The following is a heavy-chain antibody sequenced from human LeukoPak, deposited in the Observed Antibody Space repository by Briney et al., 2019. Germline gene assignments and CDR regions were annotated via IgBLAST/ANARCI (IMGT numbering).Heavy chain of an antibody. Sequence: PSETLSLTCAVYGGSFSGYYWSWIRQPPGKGLEWIGEINHSGSTNYNPSLKSRVTISVDTSKNQFSLKLSSVTAADTAVYYCARWNTAMVTLGYWGQGTLVTVSS. V-gene: IGHV4-34*01. CDR1: GGSFSGYY. D-gene: IGHD5-18*01. J-gene: IGHJ4*02. CDR2: INHSGST. CDR3: ARWNTAMVTLGY.